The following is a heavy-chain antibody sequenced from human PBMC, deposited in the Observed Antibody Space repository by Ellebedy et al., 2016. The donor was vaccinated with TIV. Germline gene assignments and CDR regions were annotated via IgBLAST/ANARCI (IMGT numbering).Heavy chain of an antibody. J-gene: IGHJ5*02. CDR1: GFTFSSYW. CDR2: IKQDGSEK. V-gene: IGHV3-7*01. CDR3: ARDLPHNWFDP. Sequence: GESLKISCAASGFTFSSYWMSWVRQAPGKGLEWVANIKQDGSEKYYVDSVKGRFTISRDNAKNSLYLQMNSLRAEDTAVYYCARDLPHNWFDPWGQGTLVTVSS.